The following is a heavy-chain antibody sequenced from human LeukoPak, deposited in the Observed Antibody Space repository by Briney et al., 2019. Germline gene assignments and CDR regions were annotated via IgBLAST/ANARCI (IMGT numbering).Heavy chain of an antibody. CDR3: ARDSSAAFNI. J-gene: IGHJ3*02. Sequence: GGSLRLSCAASGFTFSSYWMHWVRQAPGKGLVWVSRINSDGSNTNYADSVKGRFSISRDNTKNALYLQMNSLRAEDTAVYYCARDSSAAFNIWGQGTMVTVSS. CDR1: GFTFSSYW. CDR2: INSDGSNT. D-gene: IGHD3-3*01. V-gene: IGHV3-74*01.